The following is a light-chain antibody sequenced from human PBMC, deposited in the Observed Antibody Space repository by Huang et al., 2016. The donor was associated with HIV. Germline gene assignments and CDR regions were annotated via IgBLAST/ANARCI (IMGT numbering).Light chain of an antibody. CDR3: QQYDNLYI. CDR1: QDIRKY. CDR2: DSS. J-gene: IGKJ1*01. Sequence: DIQMTQSPSSLSASVGDRVTITCQASQDIRKYLNWYQQKPGRSPKLLIYDSSNLEGGVPSRFSGSGSGTNFTFTISSLHPEDIATYYCQQYDNLYIFGQGTKVEIK. V-gene: IGKV1-33*01.